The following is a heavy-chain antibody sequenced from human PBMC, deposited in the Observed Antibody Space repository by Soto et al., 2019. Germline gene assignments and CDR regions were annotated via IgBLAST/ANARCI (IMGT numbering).Heavy chain of an antibody. CDR3: ARAVMDYYDSSGYWGIWFDP. CDR1: GYTFTSYG. Sequence: ASVKVSCKASGYTFTSYGISWVRQAPGQGLEWMGWISAYNGNTNYAQKLQGRVTMTTDTSTSTAYMELRSLRSDDTAVYYCARAVMDYYDSSGYWGIWFDPWGQGNLVTVSS. CDR2: ISAYNGNT. D-gene: IGHD3-22*01. J-gene: IGHJ5*02. V-gene: IGHV1-18*04.